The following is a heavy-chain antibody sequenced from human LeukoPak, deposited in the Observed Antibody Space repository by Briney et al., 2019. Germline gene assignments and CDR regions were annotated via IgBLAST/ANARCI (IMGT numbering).Heavy chain of an antibody. CDR1: GYTFTDYN. V-gene: IGHV1-2*02. J-gene: IGHJ4*02. CDR3: ARSSSGWPLYFDC. Sequence: ASVKVSCKASGYTFTDYNLHWVRQAPGEGVEWMGWINPKSGGTKFAQKHQGGVTMTADTSIDTAYLELSNLKSDDTAIYYRARSSSGWPLYFDCWGQGTLVTVSS. D-gene: IGHD6-19*01. CDR2: INPKSGGT.